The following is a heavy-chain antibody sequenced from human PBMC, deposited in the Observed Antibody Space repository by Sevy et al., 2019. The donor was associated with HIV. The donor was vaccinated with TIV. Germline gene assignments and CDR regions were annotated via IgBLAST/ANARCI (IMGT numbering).Heavy chain of an antibody. CDR2: IKEDGSEK. Sequence: GGSLRLSCAASGFTFSTHWMSWVRQAPGKGLEWVANIKEDGSEKYYVDSVKGRFTISRDNAKNSLFLQMNSLRAEDTAVYYCAKDVYWGPGTLVTVSS. V-gene: IGHV3-7*03. J-gene: IGHJ4*02. CDR1: GFTFSTHW. CDR3: AKDVY.